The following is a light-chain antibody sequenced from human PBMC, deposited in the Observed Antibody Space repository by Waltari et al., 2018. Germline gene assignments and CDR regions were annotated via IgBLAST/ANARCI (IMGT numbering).Light chain of an antibody. CDR2: FRSDLDN. Sequence: QAVLTQPSSLSASPGASARLTCTLHSGINVADRKIYWYQQKPGKPPQYLLRFRSDLDNQQAAVFPSVLSGSKDASANAGILLISGRQSEDEADYYCMIWNSGTSVVGRGTTLPVL. V-gene: IGLV5-45*03. CDR1: SGINVADRK. J-gene: IGLJ2*01. CDR3: MIWNSGTSV.